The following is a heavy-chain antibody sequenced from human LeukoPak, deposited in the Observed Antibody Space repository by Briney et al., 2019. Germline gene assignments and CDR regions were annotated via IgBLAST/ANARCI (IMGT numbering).Heavy chain of an antibody. J-gene: IGHJ4*02. CDR1: GGSISSYY. CDR3: ARGWYSSGWYNVYFDY. Sequence: SETLSLTCTVSGGSISSYYWSWIRQPPGKGLEWIGYIYYSGSTNYNPSLKSRVTISVDTSKNQFSLKLSSVTAADTAVYYCARGWYSSGWYNVYFDYWGQGTLVTVSS. CDR2: IYYSGST. V-gene: IGHV4-59*01. D-gene: IGHD6-19*01.